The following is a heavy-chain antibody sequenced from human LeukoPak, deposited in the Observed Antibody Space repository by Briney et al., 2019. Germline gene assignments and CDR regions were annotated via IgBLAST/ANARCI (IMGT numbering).Heavy chain of an antibody. CDR1: GYTFTSYG. Sequence: ASVKVSCKASGYTFTSYGISWVRQAPGQGLEWMGWISAYNGNTNYAQKLQGRVTMTADTSTSTAYMELRSLRSDDTAVYYCARVPLPAAISLGSYDYWGQGTLATVSS. J-gene: IGHJ4*02. CDR2: ISAYNGNT. D-gene: IGHD2-2*01. CDR3: ARVPLPAAISLGSYDY. V-gene: IGHV1-18*01.